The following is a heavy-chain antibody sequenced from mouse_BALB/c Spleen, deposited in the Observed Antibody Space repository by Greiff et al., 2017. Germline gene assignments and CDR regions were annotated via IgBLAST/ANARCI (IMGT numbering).Heavy chain of an antibody. CDR3: ARQDYGYDCFDY. V-gene: IGHV5-12-2*01. J-gene: IGHJ2*01. D-gene: IGHD1-2*01. CDR1: GFTFSSYT. Sequence: EVKLVESGGGLVQPGGSLKLSCAASGFTFSSYTMSWVRQTPEKRLEWVAYISNGGGSTYYPDTVKGRFTISRDNAKNTLYLQMSSLKSEDTAMYYCARQDYGYDCFDYWGQGTTLTVSS. CDR2: ISNGGGST.